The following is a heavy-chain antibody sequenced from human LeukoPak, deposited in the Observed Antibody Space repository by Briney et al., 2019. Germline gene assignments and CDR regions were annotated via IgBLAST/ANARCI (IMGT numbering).Heavy chain of an antibody. CDR3: TRDSYDGSVYYGMDV. CDR2: INTDGTYI. CDR1: GFTFSSYA. D-gene: IGHD3-22*01. Sequence: GGSLRLSCAASGFTFSSYAMSWVRQAPGKGLMWVSRINTDGTYIHYADSVKGRFTISRDNAKKTLYLQMNSLRVEDTAVYYCTRDSYDGSVYYGMDVWGQGTTVTVSS. V-gene: IGHV3-74*01. J-gene: IGHJ6*02.